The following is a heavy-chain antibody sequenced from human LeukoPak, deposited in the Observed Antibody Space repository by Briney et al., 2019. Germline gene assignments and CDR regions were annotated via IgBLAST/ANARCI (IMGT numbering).Heavy chain of an antibody. CDR1: GSRFTSYW. CDR2: IYPGDSDT. Sequence: GASLQISCQGSGSRFTSYWIGWVRPLPGKGLEWMGIIYPGDSDTRYSPSFQGQVTISADKSISTAYLQWSSLKASDTAMYYCARLGGSGSSILDYFDYWGQGTLVTVSS. CDR3: ARLGGSGSSILDYFDY. D-gene: IGHD3-10*01. J-gene: IGHJ4*02. V-gene: IGHV5-51*01.